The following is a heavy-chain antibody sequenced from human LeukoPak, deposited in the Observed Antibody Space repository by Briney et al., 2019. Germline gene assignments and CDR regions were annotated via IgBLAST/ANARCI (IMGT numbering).Heavy chain of an antibody. J-gene: IGHJ5*02. CDR1: GYTFTDYY. CDR3: AREASGSWFDP. V-gene: IGHV1-2*02. Sequence: GASVKVSCKASGYTFTDYYMHWMRQAPGQGLEWMGWISPKSGVTNSAQKFQGRVTMTSDTSISTAYMEVRRLRSDDTAVYYCAREASGSWFDPWGQGTLVTVSS. CDR2: ISPKSGVT. D-gene: IGHD1-26*01.